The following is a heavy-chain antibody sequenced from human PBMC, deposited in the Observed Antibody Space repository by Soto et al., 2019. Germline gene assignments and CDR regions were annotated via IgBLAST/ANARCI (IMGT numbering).Heavy chain of an antibody. CDR3: ARGARSSDY. J-gene: IGHJ4*02. Sequence: PGGSLRLSCAASGFTFSSYAMHWVRQAPGKGLEWVAVISYDGSNKYYADSVKGRFTISRDNSKNTLYLQMNSLRAEDKAVYYCARGARSSDYWGQGTLVTVSS. CDR1: GFTFSSYA. CDR2: ISYDGSNK. V-gene: IGHV3-30-3*01.